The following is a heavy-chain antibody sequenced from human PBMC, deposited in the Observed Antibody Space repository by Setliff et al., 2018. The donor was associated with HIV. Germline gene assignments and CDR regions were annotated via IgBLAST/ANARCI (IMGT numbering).Heavy chain of an antibody. CDR2: IWYDGSNK. V-gene: IGHV3-33*08. Sequence: GGSLRLSCAASGFTFSSYGMHWVRQAPGKGLEWVAVIWYDGSNKYYADSVKGRFTISRDNSKNTLFLQMNSLRPEDTAVYYCARDRPRGGGSLDAFDIWGQGTMVTVSS. CDR3: ARDRPRGGGSLDAFDI. J-gene: IGHJ3*02. CDR1: GFTFSSYG. D-gene: IGHD1-26*01.